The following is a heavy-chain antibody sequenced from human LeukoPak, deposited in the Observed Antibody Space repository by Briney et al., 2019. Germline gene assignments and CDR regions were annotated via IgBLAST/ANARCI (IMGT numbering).Heavy chain of an antibody. CDR3: ARLTSNGATYFEY. CDR1: GGSISSGSYY. D-gene: IGHD2-2*01. CDR2: IYYSGST. J-gene: IGHJ4*02. Sequence: PSQTLSLTCTVSGGSISSGSYYWGWRRQPPGKGLEWIGRIYYSGSTYYNPSLQSRVTISIDTSKNQFSLKLSSVTAADTAVYYCARLTSNGATYFEYWGQGTLVTVSS. V-gene: IGHV4-39*01.